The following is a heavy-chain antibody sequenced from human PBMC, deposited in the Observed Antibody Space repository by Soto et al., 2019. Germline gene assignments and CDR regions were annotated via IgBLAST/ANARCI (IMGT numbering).Heavy chain of an antibody. CDR2: INPSDGGT. Sequence: GASVKVSCKASGYTFTSYYIHWVRQAPGQGLEWMGIINPSDGGTRYAQKLQGRVTMTRDTSTSTIYMEVTSLKSEDTAVYYCTREGNSKPFDPWGQGTLVTVSA. J-gene: IGHJ5*02. CDR1: GYTFTSYY. CDR3: TREGNSKPFDP. V-gene: IGHV1-46*01. D-gene: IGHD6-13*01.